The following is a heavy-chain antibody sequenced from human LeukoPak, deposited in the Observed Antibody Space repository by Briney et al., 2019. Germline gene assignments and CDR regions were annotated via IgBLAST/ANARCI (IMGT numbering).Heavy chain of an antibody. CDR2: IWYDGSNK. CDR1: GFIFSSYG. J-gene: IGHJ4*02. V-gene: IGHV3-33*01. D-gene: IGHD2-15*01. Sequence: GGSLRLSCAASGFIFSSYGMHWVRQAPGKGLEWVAVIWYDGSNKYYADSVKGRFSISRDDSKNTLYLQMNSLRAEDTAVYYCARWVGAAWFDYWGQGTLVTVSS. CDR3: ARWVGAAWFDY.